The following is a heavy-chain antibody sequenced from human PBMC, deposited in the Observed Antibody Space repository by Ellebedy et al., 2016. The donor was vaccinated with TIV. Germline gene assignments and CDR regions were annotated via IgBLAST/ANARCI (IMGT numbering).Heavy chain of an antibody. CDR2: IYHNGST. V-gene: IGHV4-38-2*02. CDR1: GYSIRSGYY. Sequence: SETLSLXXTVSGYSIRSGYYWGWIRQPPGKGLEWIGSIYHNGSTYYNLSLKGRLTMSLDTSKNQFSLNLRSVTAADTAVYYCARDFYDSTVYTCFDYWGQGTLVTVSS. J-gene: IGHJ4*02. D-gene: IGHD3-22*01. CDR3: ARDFYDSTVYTCFDY.